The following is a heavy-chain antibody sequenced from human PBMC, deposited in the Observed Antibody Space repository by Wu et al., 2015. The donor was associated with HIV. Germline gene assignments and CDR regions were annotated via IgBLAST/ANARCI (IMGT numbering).Heavy chain of an antibody. CDR1: GYILTDNY. CDR2: IRPDSGAT. CDR3: ARDLGDDFAVRGFYWYMDV. Sequence: QVQLVQSGGEVKEPGASVKVSCKASGYILTDNYIHWVRQAPGQGLEWMGWIRPDSGATHYAERFEDRVTMTRDASINTAYMELRRLRSDDTAVYFCARDLGDDFAVRGFYWYMDVWGRGTAITVSS. D-gene: IGHD2-21*01. J-gene: IGHJ6*03. V-gene: IGHV1-2*02.